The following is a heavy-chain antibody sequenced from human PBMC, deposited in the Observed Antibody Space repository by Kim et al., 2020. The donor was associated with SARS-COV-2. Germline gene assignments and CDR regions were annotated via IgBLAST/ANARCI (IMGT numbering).Heavy chain of an antibody. D-gene: IGHD5-18*01. V-gene: IGHV3-33*01. CDR3: ARDGVGQLDAFDI. J-gene: IGHJ3*02. Sequence: YNADSVKVRLPISTDNSKTPLYLQLTSIGAEDTAVYYCARDGVGQLDAFDIWGQGTMVTVSS.